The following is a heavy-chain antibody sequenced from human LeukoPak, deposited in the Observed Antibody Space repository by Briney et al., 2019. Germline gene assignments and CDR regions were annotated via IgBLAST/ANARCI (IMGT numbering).Heavy chain of an antibody. V-gene: IGHV4-59*11. J-gene: IGHJ4*02. Sequence: PSETLSLTCSVSGGSLSRHYWTWIRQPPGKGLEWIGDIFNSGRTNFNPSLKSRLTLSIDTSKNQFSLRLSSVTAADTAMYFCARDLGSGECDFWGQGTLVTVSS. CDR2: IFNSGRT. CDR1: GGSLSRHY. D-gene: IGHD3-10*01. CDR3: ARDLGSGECDF.